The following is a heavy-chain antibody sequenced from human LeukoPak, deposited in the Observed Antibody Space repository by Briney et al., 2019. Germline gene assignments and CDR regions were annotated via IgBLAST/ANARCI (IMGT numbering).Heavy chain of an antibody. D-gene: IGHD3-10*01. CDR3: ARDGGLLWFGELYLPLDY. J-gene: IGHJ4*02. CDR2: IKQDGSEK. V-gene: IGHV3-7*01. Sequence: GGSLRLSCAASGFTFSSYWMSWVRQAPGKGLEWVANIKQDGSEKYYVDSVKGRFTIPRDNAKNSLYLQMNSLRAEDTAVYYCARDGGLLWFGELYLPLDYWGQGTLVTVSS. CDR1: GFTFSSYW.